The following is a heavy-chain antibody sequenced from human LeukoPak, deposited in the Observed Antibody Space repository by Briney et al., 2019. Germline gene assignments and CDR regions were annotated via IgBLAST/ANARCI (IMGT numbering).Heavy chain of an antibody. CDR1: GFTFSSYG. J-gene: IGHJ3*02. CDR3: AKGGDFWSGYYDAFDI. CDR2: IWYGGSNK. D-gene: IGHD3-3*01. Sequence: GGSLRLSCAASGFTFSSYGMHWVRQAPGKGLEWVAVIWYGGSNKYYADSVKGRFTISRDNSKNTLYLQMNSLRAEDTAVYYCAKGGDFWSGYYDAFDIWGQGTMVTVSS. V-gene: IGHV3-30*02.